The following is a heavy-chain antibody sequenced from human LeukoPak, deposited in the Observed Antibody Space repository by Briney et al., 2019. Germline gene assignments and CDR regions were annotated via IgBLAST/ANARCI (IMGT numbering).Heavy chain of an antibody. CDR1: GFTFSSYS. Sequence: GGSLRLSCAASGFTFSSYSMNWVRQAPGKGLEWVSYIGSGGGTIYYADSVKGRFTISRGNAKNSLYLQMNSLRDEDTAVYYCARDSQYAFDIWGQGTMVTVSS. V-gene: IGHV3-48*02. CDR2: IGSGGGTI. J-gene: IGHJ3*02. CDR3: ARDSQYAFDI.